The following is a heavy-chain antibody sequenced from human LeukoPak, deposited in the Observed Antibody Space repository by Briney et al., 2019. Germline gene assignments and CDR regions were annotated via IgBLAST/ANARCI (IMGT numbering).Heavy chain of an antibody. J-gene: IGHJ3*02. Sequence: TSETLSLTCAVSGYSISSGYYWGWIRQPPGKGLESIGSIYHSGGTYYNPSLKSRVTISVDTSKNQFSLKLSSVTAADTAVYYCARPPADKDWYAFDIWGQGTMVTVSS. V-gene: IGHV4-38-2*01. CDR2: IYHSGGT. D-gene: IGHD2-2*01. CDR1: GYSISSGYY. CDR3: ARPPADKDWYAFDI.